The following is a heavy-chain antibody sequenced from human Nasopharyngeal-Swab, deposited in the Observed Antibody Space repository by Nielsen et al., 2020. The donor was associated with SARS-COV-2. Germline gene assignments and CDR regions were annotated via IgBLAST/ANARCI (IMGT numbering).Heavy chain of an antibody. V-gene: IGHV4-39*01. CDR3: ASLNVDTAMVPDY. D-gene: IGHD5-18*01. CDR2: IYYSGST. Sequence: WIRQPPGKGLEWIGSIYYSGSTYYNPSLKRRVTISVDTSKNQFSLKLSSVTAADTAVYYCASLNVDTAMVPDYWGQGTLVTVSS. J-gene: IGHJ4*02.